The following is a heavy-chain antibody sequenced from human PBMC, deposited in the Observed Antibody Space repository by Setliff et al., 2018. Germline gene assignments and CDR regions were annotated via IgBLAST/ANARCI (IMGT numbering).Heavy chain of an antibody. CDR3: AKDRRSSSGLAVPYYYYGMDV. CDR1: GFTFSSYG. CDR2: IRYDGSNK. J-gene: IGHJ6*02. D-gene: IGHD3-22*01. V-gene: IGHV3-30*02. Sequence: PGGSLRLSCAASGFTFSSYGMHWVRQAPGKGLEWVAFIRYDGSNKYYADSVKGRFTISRDNSKNTLYLQMNSLRAEDTAVYYCAKDRRSSSGLAVPYYYYGMDVWGQGTPVTVSS.